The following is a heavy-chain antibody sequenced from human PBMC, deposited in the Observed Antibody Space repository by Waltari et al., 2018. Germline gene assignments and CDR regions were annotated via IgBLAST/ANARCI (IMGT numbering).Heavy chain of an antibody. V-gene: IGHV1-8*02. Sequence: QVQLVQSGAEVKKPGASVKVSCKASGYTFTSYDINWVRQATGQGLEWMGWMNPNSGNTGYAQKFQGRVTMTRNTSISTAYMELSSLRSEDTAVYYCARGGVLRYFDWFPIRDAFDIWGQGTMVTVSS. CDR2: MNPNSGNT. J-gene: IGHJ3*02. D-gene: IGHD3-9*01. CDR1: GYTFTSYD. CDR3: ARGGVLRYFDWFPIRDAFDI.